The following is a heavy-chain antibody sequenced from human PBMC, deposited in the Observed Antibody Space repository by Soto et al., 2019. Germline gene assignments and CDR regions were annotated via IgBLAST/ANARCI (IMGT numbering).Heavy chain of an antibody. D-gene: IGHD1-1*01. Sequence: EVQLLESGGGLVQPGGSLRLSCAASGFTFSSYAMSWVRQAPGKGLEWVSAISGSGGSTYYADSVKGRFTISRDNSKNTLYLQMNSLRAQDTAVYYCAKDPDMTTHNTYYFDYWGQGTLVTVSS. V-gene: IGHV3-23*01. J-gene: IGHJ4*02. CDR3: AKDPDMTTHNTYYFDY. CDR2: ISGSGGST. CDR1: GFTFSSYA.